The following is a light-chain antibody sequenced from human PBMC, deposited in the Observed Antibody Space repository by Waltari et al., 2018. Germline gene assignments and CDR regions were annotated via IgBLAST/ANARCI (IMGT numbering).Light chain of an antibody. CDR1: QSVLYSSNNKNY. Sequence: DFVMTQSPDSLAVSLGERATINCKSSQSVLYSSNNKNYLAWYQQKPGQPPKLLIHWASTRESGVPDRFSGSGSGTDFTLTISSLQAEDVAVYYCQQYYGSPPWTFGQGTKVEIK. J-gene: IGKJ1*01. V-gene: IGKV4-1*01. CDR2: WAS. CDR3: QQYYGSPPWT.